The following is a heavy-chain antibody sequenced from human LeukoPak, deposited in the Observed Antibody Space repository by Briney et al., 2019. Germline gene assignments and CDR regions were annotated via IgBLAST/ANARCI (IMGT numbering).Heavy chain of an antibody. CDR1: GLTFGSYT. Sequence: PGGSLRLSCTASGLTFGSYTMSWVRQAPGKGLEWVSGITATGSRTYYADSVKGRFTISRDNAKNSLYLQMNSLRAEDTAVYYCARLRTWEYDFDYWGQGNPGHRLL. CDR3: ARLRTWEYDFDY. V-gene: IGHV3-23*01. J-gene: IGHJ4*02. CDR2: ITATGSRT. D-gene: IGHD1-26*01.